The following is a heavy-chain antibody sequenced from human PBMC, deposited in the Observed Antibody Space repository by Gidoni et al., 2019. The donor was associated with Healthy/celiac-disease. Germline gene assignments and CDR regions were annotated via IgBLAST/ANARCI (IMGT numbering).Heavy chain of an antibody. V-gene: IGHV4-30-2*01. CDR1: GGSISSGGYS. Sequence: QLQLQESGSGLVKPSQTLSLICAVSGGSISSGGYSWSWIRQPPGTGLEWIGYIYHSGGTYYNPYLKSRVTISVDRSKNQFSLKLSAVTAADTAVDYCARSRATWIQCFDYWGQGTLVTVSS. CDR3: ARSRATWIQCFDY. D-gene: IGHD5-18*01. J-gene: IGHJ4*02. CDR2: IYHSGGT.